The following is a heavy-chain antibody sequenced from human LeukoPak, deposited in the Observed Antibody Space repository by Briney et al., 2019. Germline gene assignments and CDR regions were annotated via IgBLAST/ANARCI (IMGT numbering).Heavy chain of an antibody. CDR2: ISVDGHNT. CDR3: AREYYGSGSYYNVGY. J-gene: IGHJ4*02. V-gene: IGHV3-23*01. D-gene: IGHD3-10*01. CDR1: GFTFSSYS. Sequence: GGSLRLSCAASGFTFSSYSMGWVRQAPGKGLEWVSTISVDGHNTYYADSVKGRFTISRDNAKKSLYVQMNSLRAEDTALYYCAREYYGSGSYYNVGYWGQGTLVTVSS.